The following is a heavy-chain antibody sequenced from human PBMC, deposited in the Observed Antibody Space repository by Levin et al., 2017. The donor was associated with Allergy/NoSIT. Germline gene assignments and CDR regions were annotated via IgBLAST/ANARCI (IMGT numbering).Heavy chain of an antibody. Sequence: GESLKISCAASGFTFRSFAMNWVRQAPGKGLEWVSGISDSGYSTYYADSVKGRFTISRDNSKYTLYLQMNSLRAEDTAVYYCAKGGGWLYYFDYWGPGTLVTVSS. J-gene: IGHJ4*02. V-gene: IGHV3-23*01. CDR3: AKGGGWLYYFDY. D-gene: IGHD2-15*01. CDR2: ISDSGYST. CDR1: GFTFRSFA.